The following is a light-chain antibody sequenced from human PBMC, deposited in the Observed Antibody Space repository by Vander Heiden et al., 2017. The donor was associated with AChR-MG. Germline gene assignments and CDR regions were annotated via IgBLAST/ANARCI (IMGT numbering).Light chain of an antibody. V-gene: IGKV2-28*01. CDR3: KQALQTPRT. J-gene: IGKJ1*01. CDR2: LGS. CDR1: QSLLHSHGYND. Sequence: DIVMTQSPLSLPVTPGEPASISCRSSQSLLHSHGYNDWDWYLQKPGQSPQLLSYLGSNRATGVPDRVSGSGSGTDFTLKISRVEAEDVGVYYCKQALQTPRTFGQGTKVEIK.